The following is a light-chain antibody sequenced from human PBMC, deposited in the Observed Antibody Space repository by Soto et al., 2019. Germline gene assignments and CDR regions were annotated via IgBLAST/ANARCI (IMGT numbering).Light chain of an antibody. J-gene: IGLJ2*01. CDR3: QTWGTGIVV. CDR2: LNSDGSH. Sequence: QLVLTQSPSASASLGASVQLTCTLSSGHSSYAIAWHQQQPEKGPRYLMKLNSDGSHSKGDGIPDRFSGSSSGAERYLTISSLQSEDEADYYCQTWGTGIVVFGGGTQLTVL. CDR1: SGHSSYA. V-gene: IGLV4-69*01.